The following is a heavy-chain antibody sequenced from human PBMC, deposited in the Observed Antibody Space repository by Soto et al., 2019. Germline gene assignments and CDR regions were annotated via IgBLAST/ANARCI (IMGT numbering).Heavy chain of an antibody. V-gene: IGHV1-18*01. CDR1: GYTFTSYG. Sequence: ASVKVSCKASGYTFTSYGISCVRQAPGQGLEWMGWISAYNGNTNYAQKLQGRVTMTTDTSTSTAYMELRSLRSDDTAVYYCARVPPWDYYGSGVFNWFDPWGQGTLVTVSS. J-gene: IGHJ5*02. CDR2: ISAYNGNT. D-gene: IGHD3-10*01. CDR3: ARVPPWDYYGSGVFNWFDP.